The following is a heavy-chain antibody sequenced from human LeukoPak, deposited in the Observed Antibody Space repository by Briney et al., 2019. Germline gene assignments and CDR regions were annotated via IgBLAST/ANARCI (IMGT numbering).Heavy chain of an antibody. Sequence: GGSLRLSCAASGFTFSSYGMNWVRQAPGKGLEWVSSISGSGLNTYYADSVKGRFTISRDKSKNTLYLQMNSLRAEDTAVYYCAKGVTPVISLQFFDYWGQGTLITVSS. D-gene: IGHD4-17*01. J-gene: IGHJ4*02. CDR3: AKGVTPVISLQFFDY. V-gene: IGHV3-23*01. CDR2: ISGSGLNT. CDR1: GFTFSSYG.